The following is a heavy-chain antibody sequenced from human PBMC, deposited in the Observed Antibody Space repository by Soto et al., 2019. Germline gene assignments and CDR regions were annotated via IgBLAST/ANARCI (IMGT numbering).Heavy chain of an antibody. Sequence: GGSLRLSCSASGFTFGSYAMHWVRQAPGKGLEYVSAISSSGDNTYYPDSVKGRFTISRDNSKNTLYLQMSSLRVEDTAVYYCTRHMSPNIAVAGTWGQGTHVTVSS. J-gene: IGHJ4*02. CDR3: TRHMSPNIAVAGT. CDR2: ISSSGDNT. V-gene: IGHV3-64D*08. D-gene: IGHD6-19*01. CDR1: GFTFGSYA.